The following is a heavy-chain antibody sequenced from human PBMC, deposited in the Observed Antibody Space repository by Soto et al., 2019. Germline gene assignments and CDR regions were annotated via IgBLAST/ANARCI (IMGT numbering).Heavy chain of an antibody. CDR1: GFTFSSYW. CDR2: IKQDGSEK. D-gene: IGHD3-9*01. CDR3: ARGCHEILNDSYIPFDY. J-gene: IGHJ4*02. V-gene: IGHV3-7*01. Sequence: GGSLRLSCAASGFTFSSYWMSWVRQAPGKGLEWVANIKQDGSEKYYVDSVKGRFTIFRDNSKNTLYLHMNSLRVEDTAVYYCARGCHEILNDSYIPFDYWGQGTLVTVSS.